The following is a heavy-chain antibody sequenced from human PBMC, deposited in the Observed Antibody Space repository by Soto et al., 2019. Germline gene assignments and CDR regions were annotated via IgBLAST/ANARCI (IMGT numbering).Heavy chain of an antibody. Sequence: ASVKVSCKASGYTFSGSYMHWVRQAPGQGLEWMGWINPNSGGTKSAEKFQGRVTMTRDTSISTAYMELSSLTSDDTPVYYCASAAVTGTAGLDFWGQGTQGTVS. D-gene: IGHD6-19*01. J-gene: IGHJ4*02. CDR2: INPNSGGT. V-gene: IGHV1-2*02. CDR1: GYTFSGSY. CDR3: ASAAVTGTAGLDF.